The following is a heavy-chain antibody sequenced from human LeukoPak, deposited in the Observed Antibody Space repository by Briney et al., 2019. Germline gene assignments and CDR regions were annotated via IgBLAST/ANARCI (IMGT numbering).Heavy chain of an antibody. Sequence: PGGSLRLSCAASGFTFSSYSMNWVRQAPGKGLEWVSYISSSSSGIYYADSVKGRFTISRDNARNSLYLQMNSLRAEDTAVYYCARGSSSWYNPPRPQFDYWGQGTLVTVSS. CDR2: ISSSSSGI. V-gene: IGHV3-48*04. J-gene: IGHJ4*02. D-gene: IGHD6-13*01. CDR3: ARGSSSWYNPPRPQFDY. CDR1: GFTFSSYS.